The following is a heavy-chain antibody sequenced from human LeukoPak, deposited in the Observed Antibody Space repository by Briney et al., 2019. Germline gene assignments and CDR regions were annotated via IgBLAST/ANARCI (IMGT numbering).Heavy chain of an antibody. J-gene: IGHJ6*03. D-gene: IGHD2-2*01. CDR3: ARGLSPWRYCSSTSCYRYYYYYMDV. V-gene: IGHV1-8*03. Sequence: GAPVKVSCKASGYTFTSYDINWVRQATGQGLEWMGWMNPNSGNTGYAQKFQGRVTITRNTSISTAYMELSSLRSEDTAVYYCARGLSPWRYCSSTSCYRYYYYYMDVWGKGTTVTVSS. CDR2: MNPNSGNT. CDR1: GYTFTSYD.